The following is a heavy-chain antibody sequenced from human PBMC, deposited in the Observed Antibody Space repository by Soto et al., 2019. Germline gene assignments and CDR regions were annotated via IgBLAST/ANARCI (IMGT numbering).Heavy chain of an antibody. CDR3: ARGDSTDCSNGVCSFFYNHDMHV. D-gene: IGHD2-8*01. CDR1: GYSFTDYH. CDR2: INPKSGGT. Sequence: ASVKVSCKASGYSFTDYHIHWVRQAPGQGLEWLGRINPKSGGTSTAQKFQGWVTMTTDTSISTASMELTRLTSDDTAIYYCARGDSTDCSNGVCSFFYNHDMHVWGQGTTVTVSS. J-gene: IGHJ6*02. V-gene: IGHV1-2*04.